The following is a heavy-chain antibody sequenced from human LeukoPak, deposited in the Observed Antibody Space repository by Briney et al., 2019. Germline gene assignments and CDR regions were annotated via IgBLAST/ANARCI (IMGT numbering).Heavy chain of an antibody. CDR3: ASRYSSIANSPIDY. V-gene: IGHV3-7*01. D-gene: IGHD6-13*01. J-gene: IGHJ4*02. CDR1: GFTFSSYW. Sequence: GGSLRLSCAASGFTFSSYWMSWVRQAPGKGLEWVANIKQDGSEKYYVDSVKGRFTISRDNAKNSLYLQMNSLRAEDTAVYYCASRYSSIANSPIDYWGQGTLVTVSS. CDR2: IKQDGSEK.